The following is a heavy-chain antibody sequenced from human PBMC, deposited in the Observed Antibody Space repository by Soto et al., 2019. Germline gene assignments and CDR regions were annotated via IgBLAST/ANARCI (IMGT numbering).Heavy chain of an antibody. CDR2: IYHSGNT. Sequence: SETLSLTCAVSGGSISSGGYYWSWIRQPPGRGLEWIGYIYHSGNTNYNPSLRSRVTISVDTSKNQFSLKLTSVTAADTAVYYCAAPPRYWGQGTLVTVSS. CDR3: AAPPRY. CDR1: GGSISSGGYY. D-gene: IGHD6-6*01. V-gene: IGHV4-61*08. J-gene: IGHJ4*02.